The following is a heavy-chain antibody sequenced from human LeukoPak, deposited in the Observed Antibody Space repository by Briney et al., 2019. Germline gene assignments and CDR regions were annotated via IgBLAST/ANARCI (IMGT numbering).Heavy chain of an antibody. J-gene: IGHJ6*02. V-gene: IGHV3-53*01. CDR3: AKELLAYSSSSPEDYYYYGMDV. CDR1: GFTVSSNY. D-gene: IGHD6-6*01. CDR2: IYSGGST. Sequence: GGSLRLSCAASGFTVSSNYMSWVRQAPGKGLEWVSVIYSGGSTYYADSVKGRFTISRDNSKDTLYLQMNSLRAEDTAVYYCAKELLAYSSSSPEDYYYYGMDVWGQGTTVTVSS.